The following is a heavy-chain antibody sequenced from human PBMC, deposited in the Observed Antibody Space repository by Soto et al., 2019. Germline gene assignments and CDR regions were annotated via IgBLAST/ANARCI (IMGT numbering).Heavy chain of an antibody. CDR2: IWDDGSNK. D-gene: IGHD1-26*01. V-gene: IGHV3-33*01. Sequence: QVQLVESGGGVVQPGRSLRLSCAASGFTFSSYGMHWVRQAPGKGLEWVAVIWDDGSNKSYADSVKGRFTISRDNSKNPLYLQMNSPRAEETAVYYCARTSGREGPGYYGMDVCGQGTTVTVSS. CDR1: GFTFSSYG. J-gene: IGHJ6*02. CDR3: ARTSGREGPGYYGMDV.